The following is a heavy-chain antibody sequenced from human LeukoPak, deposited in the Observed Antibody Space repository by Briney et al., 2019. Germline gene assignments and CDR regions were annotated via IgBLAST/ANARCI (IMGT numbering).Heavy chain of an antibody. CDR1: GYTLTELS. D-gene: IGHD1-1*01. J-gene: IGHJ5*02. V-gene: IGHV1-24*01. CDR3: ATVGSRANWNDVASWFDP. Sequence: ASVTVSCKVSGYTLTELSMHWVRQAPGKRLEWMGGFDPEDGETIYAQKFQGRVTMTEDTSTDTAYMELSSLRSEDTAVYYCATVGSRANWNDVASWFDPWGQGTLVTVSS. CDR2: FDPEDGET.